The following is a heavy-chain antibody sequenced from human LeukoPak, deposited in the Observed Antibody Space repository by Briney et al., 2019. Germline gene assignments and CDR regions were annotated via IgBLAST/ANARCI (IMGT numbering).Heavy chain of an antibody. D-gene: IGHD6-19*01. CDR2: ISAYNGNT. Sequence: GASVKVSCKASGYTFTSYGISWVRQAPGQGLEWMGWISAYNGNTNYAQKLQGRVTMTTDTSTSTAYMELRSLRSDDTPVYYCAKTEQWPRDYYYYGMDVWGQGTTVTVSS. V-gene: IGHV1-18*01. CDR3: AKTEQWPRDYYYYGMDV. CDR1: GYTFTSYG. J-gene: IGHJ6*02.